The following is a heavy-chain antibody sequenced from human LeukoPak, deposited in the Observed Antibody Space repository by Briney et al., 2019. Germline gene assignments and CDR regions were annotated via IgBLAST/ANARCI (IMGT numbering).Heavy chain of an antibody. J-gene: IGHJ4*02. D-gene: IGHD2-15*01. V-gene: IGHV3-23*01. CDR1: GITFSNYG. CDR2: ICANDGNT. Sequence: GGSLRLSCVASGITFSNYGMHWVRQAPGKGLEWVSVICANDGNTYYADAVKGRFTISRDNSKDTLYLQMDSLRAEDTAVYYCAKGSGSSCYSPCDYWGQGILVTVSS. CDR3: AKGSGSSCYSPCDY.